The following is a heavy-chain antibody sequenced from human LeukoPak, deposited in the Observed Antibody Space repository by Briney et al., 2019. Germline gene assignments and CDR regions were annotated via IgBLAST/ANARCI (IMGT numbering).Heavy chain of an antibody. V-gene: IGHV4-59*01. CDR3: ARGTFWSGYYHDY. D-gene: IGHD3-3*01. CDR2: IYYTGIT. CDR1: GDSINNYH. J-gene: IGHJ4*02. Sequence: SETLSLTCTVSGDSINNYHWTWIRQPPGKGLEWLGYIYYTGITSYNPSLKSRVTISLNTSKTQFSLKLSSVTAADTAVYYCARGTFWSGYYHDYWGQGTLVTVSS.